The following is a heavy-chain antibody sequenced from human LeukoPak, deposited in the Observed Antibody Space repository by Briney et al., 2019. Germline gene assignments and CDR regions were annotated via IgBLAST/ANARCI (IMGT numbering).Heavy chain of an antibody. CDR2: INQDGSEK. CDR1: AFSFSSYW. Sequence: GGSLRLSCAASAFSFSSYWMSWVRQAPGKGLEWVANINQDGSEKYYVDSVKGRFTISRDNAKNSLYLQMNSLRAEDTAVYYCARDRSSSSYNYWGQGTLVTVSS. V-gene: IGHV3-7*01. J-gene: IGHJ4*02. CDR3: ARDRSSSSYNY. D-gene: IGHD6-6*01.